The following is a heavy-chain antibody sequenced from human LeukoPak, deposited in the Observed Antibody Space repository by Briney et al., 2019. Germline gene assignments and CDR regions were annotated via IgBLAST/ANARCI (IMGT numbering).Heavy chain of an antibody. CDR2: INPSSGGT. CDR1: GYTFTGYY. CDR3: ARGLPARGFHYHIDI. V-gene: IGHV1-2*02. J-gene: IGHJ6*03. Sequence: ASVKVSCKVSGYTFTGYYIHWVRQAPGQGLEWMGWINPSSGGTNYAQNFQGRVTMTRDTSISTAYMELSRLSSDDTAVYSCARGLPARGFHYHIDIWGSGTTVTISS. D-gene: IGHD2-15*01.